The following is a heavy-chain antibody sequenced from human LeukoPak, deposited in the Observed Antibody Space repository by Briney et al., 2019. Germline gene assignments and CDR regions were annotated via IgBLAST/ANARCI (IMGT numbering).Heavy chain of an antibody. CDR2: ISSASSTI. V-gene: IGHV3-48*04. CDR3: AREGVGYGYFGYMDV. D-gene: IGHD5-18*01. Sequence: PGGSLRLSCTASSGYSMNWVRQAPGKGLEWVAYISSASSTIYHADSVEGRFTISRDNAQNSLNLQMNSLRAEDTAVYYCAREGVGYGYFGYMDVWGKGTAVTVSS. J-gene: IGHJ6*03. CDR1: SGYS.